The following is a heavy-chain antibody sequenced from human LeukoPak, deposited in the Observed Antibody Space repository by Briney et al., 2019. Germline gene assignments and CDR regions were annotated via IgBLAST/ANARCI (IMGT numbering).Heavy chain of an antibody. D-gene: IGHD2-2*01. CDR3: SVGSTSQNVDY. V-gene: IGHV4-34*01. Sequence: NSSETLSLTCDVYSGSFGGYYWSWIRQPPGKGLEWIGEINHSGSTSYNPSLKSRVTISVDTSKNQFSLKLSSVTAADTAVYYCSVGSTSQNVDYWGQGTLVTVSS. J-gene: IGHJ4*02. CDR1: SGSFGGYY. CDR2: INHSGST.